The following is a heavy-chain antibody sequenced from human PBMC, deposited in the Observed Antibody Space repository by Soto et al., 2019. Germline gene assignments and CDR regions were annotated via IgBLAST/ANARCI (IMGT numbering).Heavy chain of an antibody. J-gene: IGHJ6*02. CDR1: GGTFSRYA. CDR3: ARPMVRRNGMDV. V-gene: IGHV1-69*12. CDR2: IIPIFGTA. D-gene: IGHD3-10*01. Sequence: QVQLVQSGAEVKKPGSSVKVSCKASGGTFSRYAISWVRQAPGQGLEWMGGIIPIFGTANYAQKFQGRVTITAYESMSTAYMELSSLRSEDTAVYYCARPMVRRNGMDVWGQGTTVTVSS.